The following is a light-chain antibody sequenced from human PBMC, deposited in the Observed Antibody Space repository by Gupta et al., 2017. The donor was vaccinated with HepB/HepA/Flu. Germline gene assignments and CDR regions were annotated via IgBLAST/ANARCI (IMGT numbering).Light chain of an antibody. CDR3: CSYAGSTMVV. V-gene: IGLV2-23*02. CDR2: KVS. Sequence: QSALTQPASVSGSPGQSITISCTGTSSDVGSYNLVSWYQQHPGKAPKHMIYKVSKRPSGVSNRFSGSKSGNTASLTISGLQAEDEADYYCCSYAGSTMVVFGGGTKLTVL. J-gene: IGLJ2*01. CDR1: SSDVGSYNL.